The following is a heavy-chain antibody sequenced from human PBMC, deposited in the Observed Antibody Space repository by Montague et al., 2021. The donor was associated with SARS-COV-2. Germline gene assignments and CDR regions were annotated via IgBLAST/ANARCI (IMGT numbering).Heavy chain of an antibody. V-gene: IGHV4-59*01. Sequence: SETLSLTCTVSGGSMSYFYWSWIRQTPGKGLEWIGYMYPNGRADYNPSLKGRVTITMDTSKNQLSLNLTSLTAADTAMYFCARDWDSGSYRHYFDSWGQGTLVTVSS. D-gene: IGHD1-26*01. CDR3: ARDWDSGSYRHYFDS. J-gene: IGHJ4*02. CDR2: MYPNGRA. CDR1: GGSMSYFY.